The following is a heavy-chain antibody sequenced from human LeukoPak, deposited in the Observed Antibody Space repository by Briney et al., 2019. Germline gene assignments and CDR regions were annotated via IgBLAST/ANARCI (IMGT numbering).Heavy chain of an antibody. J-gene: IGHJ5*02. CDR1: GGSFSGYY. CDR2: INHSGST. CDR3: ARVVVPAAIVGP. V-gene: IGHV4-34*01. Sequence: SETLSLTCAVYGGSFSGYYWSWIRQPPGKGLEWIGEINHSGSTNYNPSLKSRVTISVDTSKNQFSLKLSSVTAADTAVYYCARVVVPAAIVGPWGQGTLVTVSS. D-gene: IGHD2-2*01.